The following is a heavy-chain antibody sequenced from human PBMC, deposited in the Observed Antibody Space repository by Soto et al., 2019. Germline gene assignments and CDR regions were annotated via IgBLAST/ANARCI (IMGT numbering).Heavy chain of an antibody. V-gene: IGHV3-21*01. CDR2: ISSSSSYI. D-gene: IGHD3-10*01. Sequence: EVQLVESGGGLVKPGGSLRLSCAASGFTFSSYSMNWVRQAPGKGLEWVSSISSSSSYIYYVDSVKGRFTISRDNAKNSLYLQMNSLRAEDTAVYYCARETYYYGSGNLGYWGQGTLVTVSS. CDR3: ARETYYYGSGNLGY. CDR1: GFTFSSYS. J-gene: IGHJ4*02.